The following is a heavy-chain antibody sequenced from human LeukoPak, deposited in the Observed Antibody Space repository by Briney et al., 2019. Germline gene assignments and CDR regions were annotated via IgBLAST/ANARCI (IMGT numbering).Heavy chain of an antibody. J-gene: IGHJ6*03. CDR2: IRYDGSNK. CDR3: AKDGAQQWLHPDGYYYYMDV. D-gene: IGHD6-19*01. V-gene: IGHV3-30*02. Sequence: GGSLRLSCAASGFTFSSYGMHWVRQAPGKGLEWVAFIRYDGSNKYYADSVKGRFTISSDNSKNTLYLQMNSLRAEDTAVYYCAKDGAQQWLHPDGYYYYMDVWGKGTTVTISS. CDR1: GFTFSSYG.